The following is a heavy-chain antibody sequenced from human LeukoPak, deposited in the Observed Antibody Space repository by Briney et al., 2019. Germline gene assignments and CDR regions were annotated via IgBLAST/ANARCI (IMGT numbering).Heavy chain of an antibody. D-gene: IGHD2-21*01. CDR1: GGSFSGYY. CDR2: INHSGST. Sequence: SETLSLTCAVYGGSFSGYYWSWIRQPPGKGLEWIGEINHSGSTNCNPSLRSRVTISVDTSKNQFSLNLRSVTAADTAVYYCAVAFCGGDCFSRHYFGVDVWGQGTTVTVSS. CDR3: AVAFCGGDCFSRHYFGVDV. V-gene: IGHV4-34*01. J-gene: IGHJ6*02.